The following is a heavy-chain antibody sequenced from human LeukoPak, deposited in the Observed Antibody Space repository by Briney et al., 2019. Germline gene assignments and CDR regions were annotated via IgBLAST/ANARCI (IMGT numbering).Heavy chain of an antibody. CDR1: GYTFTDYY. Sequence: ASVKVSCMASGYTFTDYYIHWVRQAPGQGLEWMTYIDPNSGGPHYAQKFQGRVTMTSDTSISTAYMELKWLTSDDTAVYYCARDGVAGPSDAFDLWGQGTMVTVSS. J-gene: IGHJ3*01. CDR2: IDPNSGGP. D-gene: IGHD6-19*01. V-gene: IGHV1-2*02. CDR3: ARDGVAGPSDAFDL.